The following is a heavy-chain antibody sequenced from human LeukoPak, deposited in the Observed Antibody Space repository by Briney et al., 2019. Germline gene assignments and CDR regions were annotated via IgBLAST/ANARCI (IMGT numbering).Heavy chain of an antibody. Sequence: SQTLSLTCALSGDSLSSNSAAWNWLRQSPSRGLEWLGRTYYRSKWCYDYAVSVKSRITINTDTSQNQFSLQLNSVTPEDTAVYYCARGGQNWFDPWGQGTLVTVSS. D-gene: IGHD2-15*01. CDR3: ARGGQNWFDP. CDR2: TYYRSKWCY. CDR1: GDSLSSNSAA. V-gene: IGHV6-1*01. J-gene: IGHJ5*02.